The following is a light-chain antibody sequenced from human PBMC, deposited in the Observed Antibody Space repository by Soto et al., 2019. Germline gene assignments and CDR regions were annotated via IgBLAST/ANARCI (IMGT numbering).Light chain of an antibody. J-gene: IGKJ4*01. V-gene: IGKV3-20*01. CDR2: GAS. CDR1: ESVSDNY. CDR3: QQYGSSPLT. Sequence: EIVLTQSPGTLSLSPGERATLSCRASESVSDNYLAWYQQRSGQAPRLVIYGASSRASAVPDRFSGSGSGADFTLTIRRLETADFAPYSCQQYGSSPLTFGGGTKVDIK.